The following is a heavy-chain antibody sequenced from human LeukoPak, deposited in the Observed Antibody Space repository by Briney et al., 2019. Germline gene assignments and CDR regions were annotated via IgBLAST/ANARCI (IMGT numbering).Heavy chain of an antibody. D-gene: IGHD3-10*01. CDR3: ALLLWFGERPEAYGMDV. V-gene: IGHV7-4-1*02. CDR1: GYTFTSYA. Sequence: ASVKVSCKASGYTFTSYAMNWVLQAPGQGLEWMGWINTNTGNPTYAQGFTGRFVFSLDTSVSTAYLQISSLKAEDTAVYYCALLLWFGERPEAYGMDVWGQGTTVTVSS. J-gene: IGHJ6*02. CDR2: INTNTGNP.